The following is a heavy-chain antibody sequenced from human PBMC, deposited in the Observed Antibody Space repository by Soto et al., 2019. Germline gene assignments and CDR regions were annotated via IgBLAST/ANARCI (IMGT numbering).Heavy chain of an antibody. Sequence: GGSLRLSCAASGFTFSSYWMQWVRQAPGKGPVWVSRINSDGSSTTYAESVKGRFSVSRDNAKNTLYLQMNSLKTEDTAAYFCARDDRDYVWGSFRYFDSWGQGTQVTVSS. V-gene: IGHV3-74*01. CDR3: ARDDRDYVWGSFRYFDS. D-gene: IGHD3-16*01. CDR2: INSDGSST. J-gene: IGHJ4*02. CDR1: GFTFSSYW.